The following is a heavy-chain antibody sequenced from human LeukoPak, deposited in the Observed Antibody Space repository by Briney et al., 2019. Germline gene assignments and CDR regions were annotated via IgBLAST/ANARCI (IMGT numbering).Heavy chain of an antibody. CDR1: GYTFTSND. V-gene: IGHV1-2*02. CDR3: ARDRSGLRSSSNDY. CDR2: INPNSGGP. J-gene: IGHJ4*02. D-gene: IGHD5-12*01. Sequence: ASVKVSCKAPGYTFTSNDINWVRQAPGQGLEWMGWINPNSGGPNYAQKFQGRVTITRDTSISTAYMEVSRLRSDDTAVYYCARDRSGLRSSSNDYWGQGTLVTVSS.